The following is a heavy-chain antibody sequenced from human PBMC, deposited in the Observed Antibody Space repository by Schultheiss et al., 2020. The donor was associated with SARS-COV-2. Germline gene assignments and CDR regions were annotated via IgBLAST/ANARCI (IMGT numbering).Heavy chain of an antibody. V-gene: IGHV1-69*13. CDR3: ASQSGQLLWGPLTMDV. D-gene: IGHD2-2*01. CDR1: GGTFSSYA. CDR2: IIPIFGTA. Sequence: SVKVSCKASGGTFSSYAISWVRQAPGQGLEWMGGIIPIFGTANYAQKFQGRVTITADESTSTAYMELSSLRSEDTAVYYCASQSGQLLWGPLTMDVWGQGTTVTVSS. J-gene: IGHJ6*02.